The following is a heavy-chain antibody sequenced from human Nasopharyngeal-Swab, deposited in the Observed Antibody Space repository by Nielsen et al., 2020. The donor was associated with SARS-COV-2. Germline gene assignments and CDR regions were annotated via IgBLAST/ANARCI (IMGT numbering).Heavy chain of an antibody. J-gene: IGHJ4*02. D-gene: IGHD3-22*01. CDR1: GVSVSSDFYY. V-gene: IGHV4-61*01. Sequence: SETLSLTCSVSGVSVSSDFYYWTWIRQPPGKGLEWIGYAYYSGSTNYNPSLKSRVTISVDTSKGQFSLKLRSVTAADTAVYYCATAVHDRSGFDRVDWGQGTLVSVST. CDR2: AYYSGST. CDR3: ATAVHDRSGFDRVD.